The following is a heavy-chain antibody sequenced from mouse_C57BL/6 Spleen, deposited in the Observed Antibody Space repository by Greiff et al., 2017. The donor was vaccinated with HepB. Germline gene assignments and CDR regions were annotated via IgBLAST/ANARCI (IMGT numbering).Heavy chain of an antibody. CDR3: AGSSYPYWYFDV. D-gene: IGHD1-1*01. CDR2: IHPNSGST. Sequence: QVQLKQPGAELVKPGASVKLSCKASGYTFTSYWMHWVKQRPGQGLEWIGMIHPNSGSTNYNEKFKSKATLTVDKSSSTAYMQLSSLTSEDSAVYYCAGSSYPYWYFDVWGTGTTVTVSS. V-gene: IGHV1-64*01. CDR1: GYTFTSYW. J-gene: IGHJ1*03.